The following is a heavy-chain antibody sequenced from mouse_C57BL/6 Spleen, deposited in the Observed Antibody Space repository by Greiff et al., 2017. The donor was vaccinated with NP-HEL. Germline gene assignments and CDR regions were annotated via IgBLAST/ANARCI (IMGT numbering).Heavy chain of an antibody. CDR2: INPNNGGT. V-gene: IGHV1-26*01. CDR3: ARRANGYGSSLWFAY. D-gene: IGHD1-1*01. J-gene: IGHJ3*01. Sequence: VQLQQSGPELVKPGASVKISCKASGYTFTDYYMNWVKQSHGKSLEWIGDINPNNGGTSYNQKFKGKATLTVDKSSSTAYMELRSLTSEDSAVYYCARRANGYGSSLWFAYWGQGTLVTVSA. CDR1: GYTFTDYY.